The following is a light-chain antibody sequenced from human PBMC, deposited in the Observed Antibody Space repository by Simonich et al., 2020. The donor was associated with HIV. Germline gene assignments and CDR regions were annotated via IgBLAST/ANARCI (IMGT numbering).Light chain of an antibody. J-gene: IGKJ1*01. Sequence: DIVMTQSPDSLAVSLGERATINCKSSQSVFYSSNNRNYLACYQKKPGQPPKLLIDLASTRASGVPDRCSGSGSGTDFTLTISSLQAEDVAVYYCQQYYSTPGTFGQGTKVEIK. CDR1: QSVFYSSNNRNY. CDR2: LAS. CDR3: QQYYSTPGT. V-gene: IGKV4-1*01.